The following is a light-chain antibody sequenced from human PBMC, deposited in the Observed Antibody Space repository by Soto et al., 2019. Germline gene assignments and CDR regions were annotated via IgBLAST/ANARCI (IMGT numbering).Light chain of an antibody. Sequence: HSVLTQPASVSGSPGQSITISCTGTSSDVGSYNLVSWYQQHPGKAPKLMIYEGSKRPSGVSNRFSGSKSGNTASLTISGLQAEDEADYYCCSYAGSSSYVFGTGTKVTVX. CDR2: EGS. J-gene: IGLJ1*01. CDR1: SSDVGSYNL. CDR3: CSYAGSSSYV. V-gene: IGLV2-23*01.